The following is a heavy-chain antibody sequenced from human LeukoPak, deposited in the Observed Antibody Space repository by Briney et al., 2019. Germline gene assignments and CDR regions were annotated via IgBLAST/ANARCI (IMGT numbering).Heavy chain of an antibody. Sequence: PSETLSLTCTVSGASISSGTYSWSWIRQPPGEGLEWIGYIYHTGSTYYNPSLKGRVTISVDRSKNQFSLNLKFVTAADTALYYCARGDGSGSGRWFDPWGQGTLVTVSS. CDR2: IYHTGST. D-gene: IGHD3-10*01. V-gene: IGHV4-30-2*01. CDR1: GASISSGTYS. CDR3: ARGDGSGSGRWFDP. J-gene: IGHJ5*02.